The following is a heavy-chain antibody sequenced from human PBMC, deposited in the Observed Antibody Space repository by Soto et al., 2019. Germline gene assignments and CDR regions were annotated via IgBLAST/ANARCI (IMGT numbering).Heavy chain of an antibody. D-gene: IGHD2-2*01. J-gene: IGHJ3*02. Sequence: QVQLEQWGAGLLKPSETLSLTCVVYGGSLSGNYWSWIRLTPGKGLRWVAVINHSGSTNYNPSLKRRVSTSVDKSKNQFSLKVNFVTAADTAVYYCARGEFGVWYCSRTSSNCAFDIGGQVTMGTVSS. CDR3: ARGEFGVWYCSRTSSNCAFDI. CDR2: INHSGST. V-gene: IGHV4-34*01. CDR1: GGSLSGNY.